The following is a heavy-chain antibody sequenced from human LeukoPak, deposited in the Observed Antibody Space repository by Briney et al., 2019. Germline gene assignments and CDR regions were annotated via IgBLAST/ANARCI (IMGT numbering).Heavy chain of an antibody. V-gene: IGHV4-59*08. CDR2: IFDSGTS. Sequence: SETLSLTCSVSGVSISGHSWGWIRQPPGKGLECIGYIFDSGTSNHNPALKSRVTTSVDTSQNQFSLTLTSVTAADTAVYYCARRVQLWSYWHFALWGRGTLVTVSS. J-gene: IGHJ2*01. CDR1: GVSISGHS. CDR3: ARRVQLWSYWHFAL. D-gene: IGHD5-18*01.